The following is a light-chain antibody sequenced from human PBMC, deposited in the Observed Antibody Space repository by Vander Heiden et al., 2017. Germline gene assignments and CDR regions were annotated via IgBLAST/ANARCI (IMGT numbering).Light chain of an antibody. J-gene: IGLJ3*02. V-gene: IGLV2-11*01. CDR3: CSYAGSYTWV. Sequence: QSALTQPRSVSGSPGQTVTISCSGTSSDVGAYDYVSWYQQHPGKAPKLLIYDVTKWPSWVPDRFSGSKSGNTATLTISGLLTEDEADYYCCSYAGSYTWVFGGGTKVTVL. CDR1: SSDVGAYDY. CDR2: DVT.